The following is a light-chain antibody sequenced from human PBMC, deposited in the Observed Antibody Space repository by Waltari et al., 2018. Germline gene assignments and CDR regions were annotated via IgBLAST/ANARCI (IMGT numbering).Light chain of an antibody. CDR2: LNSDGSH. CDR3: QTWGTGIRV. V-gene: IGLV4-69*01. Sequence: QLVLTQSPSASASLGASVKLTRTLSSGHSSYAIAWHQQQPEKGPRYLMKLNSDGSHGKGDGIPDRFSGSSSGAERYLTISSLQSEDEADYYCQTWGTGIRVFGGGTKLTVL. CDR1: SGHSSYA. J-gene: IGLJ3*02.